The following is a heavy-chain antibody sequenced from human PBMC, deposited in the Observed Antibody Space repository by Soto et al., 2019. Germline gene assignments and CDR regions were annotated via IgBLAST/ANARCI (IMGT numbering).Heavy chain of an antibody. CDR2: ISGSGGST. CDR3: ARGVVVVPAANDY. D-gene: IGHD2-2*01. Sequence: EVQLLESGGDLVQPGGSLRLSCAASGFTFSSYAMSWVRQAPGKGLEWVSAISGSGGSTYYADSVKGRFTISRDNSKNPLYLQMNSLRAEDTAVYYCARGVVVVPAANDYWGQGTLVTVSS. J-gene: IGHJ4*02. CDR1: GFTFSSYA. V-gene: IGHV3-23*01.